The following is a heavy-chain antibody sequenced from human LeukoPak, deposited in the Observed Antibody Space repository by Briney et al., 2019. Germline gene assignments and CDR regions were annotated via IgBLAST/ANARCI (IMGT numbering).Heavy chain of an antibody. CDR3: TTGGVVVVVAATLADY. V-gene: IGHV3-15*01. CDR2: IKSKTDGGTT. Sequence: GGSLRLSCAASGFTFSNAWMSWVRQAPGKGLEWVGRIKSKTDGGTTDYAAPMKGRFTISRDDSKNTLYLQMNSLKTEDTAVYCCTTGGVVVVVAATLADYWGQGTLVTVSS. CDR1: GFTFSNAW. D-gene: IGHD2-15*01. J-gene: IGHJ4*02.